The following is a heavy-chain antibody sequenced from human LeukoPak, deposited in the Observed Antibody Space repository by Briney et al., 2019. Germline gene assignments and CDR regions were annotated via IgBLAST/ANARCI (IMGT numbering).Heavy chain of an antibody. D-gene: IGHD3-16*02. CDR2: INPNSGGT. Sequence: GASVKVSCKASGYTFTGYYMHWVRQAPGQGLEWMGWINPNSGGTNYAQKFQGRVTMTRDTSISTAYMELSRLRSDDTAVYYCASGDDYANVRGSYCYDYWGQGTLVTVSS. CDR1: GYTFTGYY. V-gene: IGHV1-2*02. CDR3: ASGDDYANVRGSYCYDY. J-gene: IGHJ4*02.